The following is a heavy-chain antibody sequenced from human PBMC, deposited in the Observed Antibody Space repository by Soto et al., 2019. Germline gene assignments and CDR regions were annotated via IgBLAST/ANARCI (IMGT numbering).Heavy chain of an antibody. CDR2: ISSSSSTI. D-gene: IGHD6-19*01. J-gene: IGHJ3*02. Sequence: GGSLRLSCAASGFTFSSYSMNWVRQAPGKGLEWVSYISSSSSTIYYADSVKGRFTISRDNAKNSLYLQMNSLRAEDTAVYYCARDLRLPRGWGAVAANAFDIWGQGTMVTVSS. V-gene: IGHV3-48*01. CDR3: ARDLRLPRGWGAVAANAFDI. CDR1: GFTFSSYS.